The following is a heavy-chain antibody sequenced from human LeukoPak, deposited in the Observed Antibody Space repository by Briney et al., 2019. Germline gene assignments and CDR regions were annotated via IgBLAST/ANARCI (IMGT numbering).Heavy chain of an antibody. CDR3: ARDSLRYCSGDSCYYNY. V-gene: IGHV3-23*01. J-gene: IGHJ4*02. CDR1: GFTFSNYA. CDR2: ISGSGGST. Sequence: GGSLTLSCAPSGFTFSNYAMSWVRRAPGKGLEWVSSISGSGGSTYYTDSVKGRFTISRDNSKNTLYLQMNSLRAEDTAIYSCARDSLRYCSGDSCYYNYWGQGTLVTVSS. D-gene: IGHD2-15*01.